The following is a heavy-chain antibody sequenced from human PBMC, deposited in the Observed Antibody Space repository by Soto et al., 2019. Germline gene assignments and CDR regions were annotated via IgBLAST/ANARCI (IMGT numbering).Heavy chain of an antibody. J-gene: IGHJ4*02. D-gene: IGHD5-18*01. CDR3: VSDRGYGHASVPYS. CDR2: ISYDGSLQ. CDR1: GFAFSNG. Sequence: QAQLVESGGGVVQPGRSLRLSCAASGFAFSNGMHWVRQAPGTGLEWVAVISYDGSLQHYADSVKGRFTISRDNSKNMVLLQMSNLRAEDTAVYYCVSDRGYGHASVPYSWGQGTLVSVSS. V-gene: IGHV3-30*03.